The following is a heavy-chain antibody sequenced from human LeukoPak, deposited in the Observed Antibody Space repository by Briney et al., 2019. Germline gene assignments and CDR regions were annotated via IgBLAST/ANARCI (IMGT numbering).Heavy chain of an antibody. CDR2: IYYSGST. Sequence: SETLSLTCTVSDGSISSSSYYWGWISQPPGKGLEWIASIYYSGSTYYNPSLKSRVTISVDTSKNQFSLKLTSVTAADTAVHYCARQTDGAGAAGGDYWGQGTLVTVSS. CDR1: DGSISSSSYY. D-gene: IGHD3-10*01. CDR3: ARQTDGAGAAGGDY. J-gene: IGHJ4*02. V-gene: IGHV4-39*01.